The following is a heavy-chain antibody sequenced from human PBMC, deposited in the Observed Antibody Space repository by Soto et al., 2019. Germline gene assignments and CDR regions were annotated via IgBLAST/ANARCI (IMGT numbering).Heavy chain of an antibody. V-gene: IGHV4-59*01. CDR2: IYYSGST. Sequence: XTLSLTCTVSGGSINSFYWIWIRQPPGKALEWIGYIYYSGSTKYNPSLKSRVTISIDTSKNQFSLKLSYVTAADTAVYYCARGPYYYGLDYWGQGTLVTVSS. CDR1: GGSINSFY. CDR3: ARGPYYYGLDY. J-gene: IGHJ4*02. D-gene: IGHD3-10*01.